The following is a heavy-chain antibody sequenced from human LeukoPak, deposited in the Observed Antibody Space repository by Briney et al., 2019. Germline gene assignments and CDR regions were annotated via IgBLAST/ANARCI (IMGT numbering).Heavy chain of an antibody. CDR1: GYTFTGYY. D-gene: IGHD7-27*01. CDR2: INPNSGGT. CDR3: ARTGDFDY. J-gene: IGHJ4*02. V-gene: IGHV1-2*02. Sequence: ASVKVSCKASGYTFTGYYMHWVRQAPGQGLEWMGWINPNSGGTNYAQNFQGRVTMARDTSTSTAYMELSSLRSDDTAIYYCARTGDFDYWGQGTLVTVSS.